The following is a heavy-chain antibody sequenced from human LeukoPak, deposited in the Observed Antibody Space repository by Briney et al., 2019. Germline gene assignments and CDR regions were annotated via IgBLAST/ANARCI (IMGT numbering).Heavy chain of an antibody. CDR2: IYPGDSDT. D-gene: IGHD3-10*01. V-gene: IGHV5-51*01. Sequence: GESLKISGKGSGYSFTSYWIGWVRQMPGKGLEWMGIIYPGDSDTRYSPSFQGQVTISADKSISTAYLQWSSLKASDTAMYYCARHGLWFGELLPFDPWGQGTLVTVSS. CDR3: ARHGLWFGELLPFDP. CDR1: GYSFTSYW. J-gene: IGHJ5*02.